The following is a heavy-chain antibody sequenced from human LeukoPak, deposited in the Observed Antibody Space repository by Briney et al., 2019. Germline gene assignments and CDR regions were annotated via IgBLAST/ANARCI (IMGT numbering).Heavy chain of an antibody. J-gene: IGHJ4*02. CDR2: ISGSGGTI. V-gene: IGHV3-48*04. CDR1: GFTFSTYW. D-gene: IGHD3-3*01. CDR3: ARALHYDFWSSRAFGY. Sequence: PAGSLRLSCVASGFTFSTYWMSWVRQAPGKGLEWVSYISGSGGTIYYADSVKGRFTISRDNAKNSLYLQMNSLRVEDTAVYYCARALHYDFWSSRAFGYWGQGTLVTVSS.